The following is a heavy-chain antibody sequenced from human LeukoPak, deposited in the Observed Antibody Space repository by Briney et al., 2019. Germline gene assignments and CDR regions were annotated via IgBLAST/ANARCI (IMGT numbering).Heavy chain of an antibody. Sequence: GSLRLPCAASLLTYDDYVMSWVRQAPGKELEGVCGINWNGGSTGYADAVKGRFTISRDNAKNSLYLQMNSLRAEDTALYYCARSLAAAGPLDYGGQGTLVTVSS. CDR1: LLTYDDYV. CDR2: INWNGGST. D-gene: IGHD6-13*01. V-gene: IGHV3-20*04. J-gene: IGHJ4*02. CDR3: ARSLAAAGPLDY.